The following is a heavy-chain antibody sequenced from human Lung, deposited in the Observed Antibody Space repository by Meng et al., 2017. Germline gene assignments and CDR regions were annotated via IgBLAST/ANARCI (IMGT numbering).Heavy chain of an antibody. V-gene: IGHV4-34*01. Sequence: QVLLQLWGEGLLKSSETLSLTRVVSGGSFSDYYWSWLRQPPGKGLEWIGEINHSGSTNYTPSLESRATISVDTSQNNLSLKLSSVTTADSAVYYCARGPTTMAHDFDYWGQGTLVTVSS. CDR1: GGSFSDYY. D-gene: IGHD4-11*01. CDR2: INHSGST. CDR3: ARGPTTMAHDFDY. J-gene: IGHJ4*02.